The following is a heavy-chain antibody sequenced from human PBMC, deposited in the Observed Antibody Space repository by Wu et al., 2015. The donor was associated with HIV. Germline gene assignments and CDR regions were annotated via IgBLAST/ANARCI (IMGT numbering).Heavy chain of an antibody. V-gene: IGHV1-2*02. CDR2: INPNSGGT. CDR3: ARGELCELRFLECLSVY. D-gene: IGHD3-3*01. CDR1: GYTFTDYY. Sequence: QVQLVQSGAEVKKPGASVKVSCQASGYTFTDYYIHWVRQAPGQGLEWMGWINPNSGGTNYAQKFQGRVTLTRDTSIGTAYMELSRLTSDDTAVYYCARGELCELRFLECLSVYWGQGTLVTVSS. J-gene: IGHJ4*02.